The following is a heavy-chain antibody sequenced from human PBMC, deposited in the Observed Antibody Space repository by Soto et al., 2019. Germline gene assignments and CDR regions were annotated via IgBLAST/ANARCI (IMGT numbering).Heavy chain of an antibody. D-gene: IGHD3-3*01. CDR2: ITPNNGYT. CDR3: ATSYDSGFDP. V-gene: IGHV1-18*01. Sequence: SGGEAKNPGASVKVSCEASGYSFSTYAISWLRQAPGQGLEWMGLITPNNGYTNYAQKFQGRLILTTDIPSSTAYMELTSLRYDDTAMYYCATSYDSGFDPWGQGTLVSVS. CDR1: GYSFSTYA. J-gene: IGHJ5*02.